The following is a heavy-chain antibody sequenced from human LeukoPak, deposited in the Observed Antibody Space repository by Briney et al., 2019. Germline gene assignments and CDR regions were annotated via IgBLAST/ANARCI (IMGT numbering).Heavy chain of an antibody. Sequence: GGSLRLSCVASGFTFSTYWMHWVRQAPGKGLVWVSHINTDGSSTSYADSVKGRFTISRDNAKNTLFLQMNSLRAEDTAVYYCASGVRLGSFFLYDAFDMWGQGTMVTVSS. CDR1: GFTFSTYW. CDR2: INTDGSST. CDR3: ASGVRLGSFFLYDAFDM. D-gene: IGHD1-26*01. V-gene: IGHV3-74*01. J-gene: IGHJ3*02.